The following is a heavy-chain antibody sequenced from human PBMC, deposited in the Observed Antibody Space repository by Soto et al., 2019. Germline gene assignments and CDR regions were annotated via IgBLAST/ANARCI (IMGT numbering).Heavy chain of an antibody. CDR2: INHSGST. V-gene: IGHV4-34*01. Sequence: QVQLQQWGAGLLKPSETLSLTCAVYGVSFSGYYWSWIRQPPGKGLEWSGEINHSGSTNYNPSLKSRVTISVDKSKNQFSLKLSSVTAEETAVYYCARAAPGYCSGGSGYSGRDYWGQGTLVTVSS. J-gene: IGHJ4*02. D-gene: IGHD2-15*01. CDR3: ARAAPGYCSGGSGYSGRDY. CDR1: GVSFSGYY.